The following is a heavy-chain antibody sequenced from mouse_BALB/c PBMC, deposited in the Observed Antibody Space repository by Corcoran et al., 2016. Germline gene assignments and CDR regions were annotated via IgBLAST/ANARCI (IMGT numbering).Heavy chain of an antibody. J-gene: IGHJ3*01. CDR3: ARTGGHTGVAY. V-gene: IGHV1S56*01. Sequence: QVQQHQSGPELVKPGASVKMSCTASGYTFTSYYVHWVKQRPRQGLEWIGWIYPGDGSTKYNEKFKGKTTLTADKSSSTAYMLLSSLTSEDSAIYFCARTGGHTGVAYWGQGTLVTVSA. CDR1: GYTFTSYY. CDR2: IYPGDGST.